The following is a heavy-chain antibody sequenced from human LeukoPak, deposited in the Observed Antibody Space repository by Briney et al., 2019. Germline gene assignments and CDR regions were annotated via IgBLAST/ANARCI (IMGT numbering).Heavy chain of an antibody. CDR3: TTRLMITFGGVIVNRFDY. CDR2: IYSGGST. D-gene: IGHD3-16*02. V-gene: IGHV3-53*01. J-gene: IGHJ4*02. CDR1: GFTVSSHF. Sequence: PGGSLSLSFAASGFTVSSHFMSWVRQAPGKGLEWVSVIYSGGSTYYADSVKGRFTISRDDSKNTLYLQMNSLKTEDTAVYYCTTRLMITFGGVIVNRFDYWGQGTLVTVSS.